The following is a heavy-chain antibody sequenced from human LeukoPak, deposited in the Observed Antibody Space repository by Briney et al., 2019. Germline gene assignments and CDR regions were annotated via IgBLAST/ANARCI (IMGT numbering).Heavy chain of an antibody. CDR3: AGRYCSSTSCYFHYYYGMDV. D-gene: IGHD2-2*01. CDR2: INHSGST. J-gene: IGHJ6*04. Sequence: PSETLSLTCAVYGGSFSGYYWSWIRQPPGKGLEWIGEINHSGSTNYNPSLQSRVTISVDTSKNQFSLKLSSVTAADTAVYYCAGRYCSSTSCYFHYYYGMDVWGKGTTVTASS. V-gene: IGHV4-34*01. CDR1: GGSFSGYY.